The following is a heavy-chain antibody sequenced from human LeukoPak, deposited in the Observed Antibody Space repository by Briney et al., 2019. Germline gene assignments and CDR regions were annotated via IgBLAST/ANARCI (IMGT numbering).Heavy chain of an antibody. J-gene: IGHJ4*02. CDR3: ATGIAAAGRLDY. CDR1: GFTVSSNY. Sequence: GGSLRLSRAASGFTVSSNYMSWVRQAPGKGLEWVSVIYSGGSTYYADSVKGRFTISRDNSKNTLYLQMNSLRAEDTAVYYCATGIAAAGRLDYWGQGTLVTVSS. CDR2: IYSGGST. D-gene: IGHD6-13*01. V-gene: IGHV3-53*01.